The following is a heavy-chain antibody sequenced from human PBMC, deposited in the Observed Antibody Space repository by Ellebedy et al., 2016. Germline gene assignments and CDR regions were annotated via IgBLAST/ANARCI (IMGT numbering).Heavy chain of an antibody. V-gene: IGHV3-15*05. Sequence: GGSLRLSXAAPGFIFTNAWMIWVRQVPGRGLEWVGRIKSRADGGTPDYAAPVKGRFTISTDDSENTVYLQMNSLRIEDAAVYYCTTGYCSGGRCHGDDAFDVWGHGTMVTVSS. CDR3: TTGYCSGGRCHGDDAFDV. CDR2: IKSRADGGTP. J-gene: IGHJ3*01. CDR1: GFIFTNAW. D-gene: IGHD2-15*01.